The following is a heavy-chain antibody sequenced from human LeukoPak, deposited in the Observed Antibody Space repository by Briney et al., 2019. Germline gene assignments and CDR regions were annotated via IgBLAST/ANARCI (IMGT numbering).Heavy chain of an antibody. Sequence: ASVKVSCKASGYTFTGYFMHWVRQAPGQGLEWMGWINPNSGGTNYAQKFQGTVTMTRDTSISTAYMELSRPRSDDTAVYYCARGAQWLPYYYYYMDVWGKGTTVTVSS. D-gene: IGHD6-19*01. J-gene: IGHJ6*03. CDR3: ARGAQWLPYYYYYMDV. CDR2: INPNSGGT. CDR1: GYTFTGYF. V-gene: IGHV1-2*02.